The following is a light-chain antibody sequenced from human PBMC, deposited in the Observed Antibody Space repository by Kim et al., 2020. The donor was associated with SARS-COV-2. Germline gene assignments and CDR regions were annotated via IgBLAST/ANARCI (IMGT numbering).Light chain of an antibody. J-gene: IGLJ3*02. CDR2: EDN. CDR1: SGSIASNY. Sequence: PGKTGPIACTGSSGSIASNYVQGYQQRPGSAPTTVIYEDNQRPSGVPDRFSGSIDSSSNSASLTISGLKAEDEADYYCQSYDSTRVFGGGTQLTVL. CDR3: QSYDSTRV. V-gene: IGLV6-57*02.